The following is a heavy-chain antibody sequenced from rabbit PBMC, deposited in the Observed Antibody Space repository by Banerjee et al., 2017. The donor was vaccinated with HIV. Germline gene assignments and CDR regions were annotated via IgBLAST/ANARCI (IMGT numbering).Heavy chain of an antibody. CDR3: ARDGAGYAGDGDVHRYFDL. J-gene: IGHJ4*01. V-gene: IGHV1S45*01. Sequence: QEQLEESGGDLVKPGASLTLTCTASGFSFSNYYYMCWVRQAPGKGLEWIACIYAGSSGSTYYASWAKGRFTISKTSSTTVTLQMTSLTAADTATYFCARDGAGYAGDGDVHRYFDLWGQGTLVTVS. CDR2: IYAGSSGST. CDR1: GFSFSNYYY. D-gene: IGHD4-2*01.